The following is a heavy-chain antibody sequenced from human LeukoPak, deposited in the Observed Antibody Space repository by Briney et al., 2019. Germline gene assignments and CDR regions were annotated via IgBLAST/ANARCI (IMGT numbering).Heavy chain of an antibody. CDR1: GYTFTSYD. Sequence: GASVKVSCKASGYTFTSYDINWVRQATGQGLEWMGWMNPNSGNTGYAQKFQGRVTMTRNTSISTAYMELSRLRSDDTAVYYCAIQGRMYDAFDIWGQGTMVTVSS. CDR2: MNPNSGNT. CDR3: AIQGRMYDAFDI. V-gene: IGHV1-8*01. J-gene: IGHJ3*02. D-gene: IGHD2-8*01.